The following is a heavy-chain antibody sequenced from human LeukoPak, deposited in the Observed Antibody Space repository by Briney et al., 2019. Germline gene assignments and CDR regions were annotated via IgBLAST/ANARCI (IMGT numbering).Heavy chain of an antibody. CDR3: ATGYSYGYKRGRYAFDI. D-gene: IGHD5-18*01. CDR1: GFTFSSYS. V-gene: IGHV3-21*01. CDR2: ISSSSSYI. Sequence: GGSLRLSCAASGFTFSSYSMNWVRQAPGKGLEWVSSISSSSSYIYYADSVKGRFTISRDNAKNSLYLQMNSLRAEDTAVYYCATGYSYGYKRGRYAFDIWGQGTMVTVSS. J-gene: IGHJ3*02.